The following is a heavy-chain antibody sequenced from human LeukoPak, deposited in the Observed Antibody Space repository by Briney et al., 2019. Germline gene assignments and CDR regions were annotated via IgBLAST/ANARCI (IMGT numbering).Heavy chain of an antibody. CDR2: INHSGST. CDR3: ARGPRWLQLRY. D-gene: IGHD5-24*01. Sequence: SETLSLTCAVYGGSFSGYYWSWIRQPPGKGLEWIGEINHSGSTNYNPSLKSRVTISVDTSKSQFSLKLSSVTAADTAVYYCARGPRWLQLRYWGQGTLVTASS. CDR1: GGSFSGYY. V-gene: IGHV4-34*01. J-gene: IGHJ4*02.